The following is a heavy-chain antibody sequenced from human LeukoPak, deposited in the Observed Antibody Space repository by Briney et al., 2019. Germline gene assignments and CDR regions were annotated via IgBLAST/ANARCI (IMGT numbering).Heavy chain of an antibody. D-gene: IGHD5-18*01. CDR3: AREGGLEGTYTTMARGYFDL. CDR1: GGTFSSYA. CDR2: IIPIFGTA. Sequence: ASVKVSCKASGGTFSSYAISWVRQAPGQGLEWMGGIIPIFGTANYAQKFQGSVTITADESTSTSYMELSSLRSEDTAVYYCAREGGLEGTYTTMARGYFDLWGRGTLVTVSS. V-gene: IGHV1-69*13. J-gene: IGHJ2*01.